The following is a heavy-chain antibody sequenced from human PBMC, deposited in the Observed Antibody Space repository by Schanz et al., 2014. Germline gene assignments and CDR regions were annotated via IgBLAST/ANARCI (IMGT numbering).Heavy chain of an antibody. Sequence: VQLEQSGAEVKKPGSSVKVSCKASGGTFSSFGINWVRQAPGQGLEWMGRIIPSLGLAKYEQKFQDKVTITADTPTTTAYMELSGLRSEDTAVYYCARGGYSSGWYDRDIAHFDYWGQGTLVTVSS. D-gene: IGHD6-19*01. CDR2: IIPSLGLA. V-gene: IGHV1-69*04. J-gene: IGHJ4*02. CDR3: ARGGYSSGWYDRDIAHFDY. CDR1: GGTFSSFG.